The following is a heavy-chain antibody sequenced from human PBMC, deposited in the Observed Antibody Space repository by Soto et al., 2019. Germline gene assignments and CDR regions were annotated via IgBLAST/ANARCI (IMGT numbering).Heavy chain of an antibody. CDR2: ISGYNGNT. J-gene: IGHJ4*02. V-gene: IGHV1-18*04. D-gene: IGHD6-19*01. CDR3: ARDQWTLDHRRGWYGD. Sequence: QVQLVQSGGEVKQPGASVKVSCKASGYSFISYGISWVRQAPGQGLEWMGWISGYNGNTKYAQKPQGRGTMTTDTSTSTVYMELRSLRSDDTAVYYCARDQWTLDHRRGWYGDWGQGTLFTVSS. CDR1: GYSFISYG.